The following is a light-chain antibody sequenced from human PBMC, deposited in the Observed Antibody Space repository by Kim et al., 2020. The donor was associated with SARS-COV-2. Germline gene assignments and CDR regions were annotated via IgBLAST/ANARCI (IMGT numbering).Light chain of an antibody. Sequence: ETVLTQSPGTLSLSPGETATLSCRASQSVSSSYLAWYQQKPGQAPRLVIYGASGRATGIPDRFSGSGSGTDFTLTISRLEPEDFAVYYCHQSGRFGQGTRLEIK. J-gene: IGKJ5*01. CDR1: QSVSSSY. CDR3: HQSGR. V-gene: IGKV3-20*01. CDR2: GAS.